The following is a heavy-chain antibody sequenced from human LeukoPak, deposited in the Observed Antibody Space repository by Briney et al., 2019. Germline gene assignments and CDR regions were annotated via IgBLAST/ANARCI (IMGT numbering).Heavy chain of an antibody. CDR3: VRDNAYTFDY. J-gene: IGHJ4*01. CDR2: INTNGDSA. V-gene: IGHV3-74*01. D-gene: IGHD5-24*01. Sequence: GGSLRLSCAVSGFGVHTFAMSWVRQVPGKGLVWVAHINTNGDSANYADSVKGRFTISRDNAKSTLSLQMNSLRAEDTAIYYCVRDNAYTFDYWGQGTLVTVSS. CDR1: GFGVHTFA.